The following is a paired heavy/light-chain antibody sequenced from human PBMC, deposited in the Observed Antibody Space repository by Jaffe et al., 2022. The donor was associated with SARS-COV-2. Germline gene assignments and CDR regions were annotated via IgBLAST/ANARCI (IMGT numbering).Light chain of an antibody. CDR1: NSNIGADYD. CDR2: GNT. J-gene: IGLJ2*01. V-gene: IGLV1-40*01. Sequence: QSVLTQPPSVSGAPGQRVTISCTGSNSNIGADYDVHWYQQVPGTAPKLLIYGNTNRPSGVPDRFSGSKSGTSASLAITGLQAEDEADYYCQSYDSTLSVNLIFGGGTKLTVL. CDR3: QSYDSTLSVNLI.
Heavy chain of an antibody. V-gene: IGHV3-21*01. CDR1: GFTFNTYI. J-gene: IGHJ4*02. CDR2: LSSSSSYI. Sequence: EVQLVESGGGLVNPGGSLRLSCAASGFTFNTYIMHWVRQAPGKGLEWVSSLSSSSSYIYYADSVKGRFTISRDNAKNSLYLQMNSLRAEDTAVYFCAREMYASSPYFDYWGQGTLVTVSS. CDR3: AREMYASSPYFDY. D-gene: IGHD2-8*01.